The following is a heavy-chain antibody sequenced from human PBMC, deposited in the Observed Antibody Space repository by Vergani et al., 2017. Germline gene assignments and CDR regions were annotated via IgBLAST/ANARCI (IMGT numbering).Heavy chain of an antibody. CDR1: GLTFSSYS. D-gene: IGHD2-2*03. J-gene: IGHJ6*03. Sequence: EVQLVESGGGLVKPGGSLRLSCAASGLTFSSYSMNWVRQAPGKGLEWVSSISSSSSYIYYADSVKGRFSISRDNAKNSLYLQMNSLRAEDTAVYYCAMLDIPRLKWYFYCYYMDVWGKGTTVTVSS. CDR2: ISSSSSYI. V-gene: IGHV3-21*01. CDR3: AMLDIPRLKWYFYCYYMDV.